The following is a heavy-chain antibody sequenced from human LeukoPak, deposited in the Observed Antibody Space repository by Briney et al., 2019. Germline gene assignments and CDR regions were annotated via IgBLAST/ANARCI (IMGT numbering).Heavy chain of an antibody. J-gene: IGHJ3*02. D-gene: IGHD2-2*01. Sequence: SETLSLTCTVSGGSISSYYWSWIRQPPGKGLEWIGEINHSGSTNYNPSLKSRVTISVDTSKNQFSLKLSSVTAADTAVYYCARRPRRSSTLGSAFDIWGQGTMVTVSS. CDR2: INHSGST. CDR3: ARRPRRSSTLGSAFDI. V-gene: IGHV4-34*01. CDR1: GGSISSYY.